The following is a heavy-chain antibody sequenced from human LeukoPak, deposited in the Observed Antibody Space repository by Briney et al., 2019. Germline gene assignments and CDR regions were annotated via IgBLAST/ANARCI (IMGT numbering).Heavy chain of an antibody. CDR2: ISSSSSYI. CDR1: GFTFSSYS. J-gene: IGHJ3*02. CDR3: ARDHGQWLVLYAFDI. V-gene: IGHV3-21*01. Sequence: PGGSLRLSCAASGFTFSSYSMIWVRQAPGKGLEWVSSISSSSSYIYYADSVKGRFTISRDNAKNSLYLQMNSLRAEDTAVYYCARDHGQWLVLYAFDIWGQGTMVTVSS. D-gene: IGHD6-19*01.